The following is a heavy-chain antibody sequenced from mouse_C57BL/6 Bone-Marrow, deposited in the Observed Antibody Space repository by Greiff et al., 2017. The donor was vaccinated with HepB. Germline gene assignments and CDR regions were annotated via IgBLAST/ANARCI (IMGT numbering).Heavy chain of an antibody. CDR1: GYTFTSYW. J-gene: IGHJ4*01. CDR3: ARDDYYGPMDY. V-gene: IGHV1-64*01. D-gene: IGHD1-2*01. Sequence: QVQLQQPGAELVKPGASVKLSCTASGYTFTSYWMHWVKQRPGQGLEWIGKIHPNSGSTNYNEKFKSKATLTVDKSSSTAYMQLSSLTSEDSAVYDCARDDYYGPMDYWGQGTSVTVSS. CDR2: IHPNSGST.